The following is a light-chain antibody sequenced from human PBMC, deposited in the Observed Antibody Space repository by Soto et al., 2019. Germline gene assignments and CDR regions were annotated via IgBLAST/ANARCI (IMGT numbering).Light chain of an antibody. CDR3: QHYDTVPPFT. CDR1: QDIRNY. CDR2: EAS. V-gene: IGKV1-33*01. Sequence: DMQLTQSPSSRSASIGDRVTITCQASQDIRNYLNWYQQKPGKAPKVLIYEASTLDTWVTSRFSGSGSGTDFTLTITSLQPEDIATYYCQHYDTVPPFTFGQGTKLEIK. J-gene: IGKJ2*01.